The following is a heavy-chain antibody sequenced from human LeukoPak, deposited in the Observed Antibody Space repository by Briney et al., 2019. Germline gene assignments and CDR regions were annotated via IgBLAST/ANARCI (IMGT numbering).Heavy chain of an antibody. Sequence: PGGSLRLSCAASGFTFRSYAMHWVRQAPGKGLEWVAVISYDGSNKYYADSVKGRFTISRDNSKNTLYLQMNSLRAEDTAVYYCARDEIVVVITFSAFDIWGQGTMVTVSS. CDR1: GFTFRSYA. V-gene: IGHV3-30-3*01. J-gene: IGHJ3*02. CDR2: ISYDGSNK. CDR3: ARDEIVVVITFSAFDI. D-gene: IGHD3-22*01.